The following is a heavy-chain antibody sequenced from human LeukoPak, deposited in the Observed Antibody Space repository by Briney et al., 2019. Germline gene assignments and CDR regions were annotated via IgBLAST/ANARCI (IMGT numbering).Heavy chain of an antibody. CDR3: ARPSSGWYLFEY. CDR1: GFTFRTYA. CDR2: MSGSGAST. D-gene: IGHD6-19*01. Sequence: TGGSLSLSCATSGFTFRTYAMSWVRQAPGKGLEWVSTMSGSGASTNYADSVRGRFTISRDNSKNTLYLQMNSLRAEDTAIYYCARPSSGWYLFEYWGQGTLVTVSS. V-gene: IGHV3-23*01. J-gene: IGHJ4*02.